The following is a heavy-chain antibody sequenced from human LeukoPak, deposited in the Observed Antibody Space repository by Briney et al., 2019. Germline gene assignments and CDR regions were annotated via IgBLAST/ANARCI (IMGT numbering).Heavy chain of an antibody. J-gene: IGHJ4*02. CDR3: ARIGGSGTYWDY. D-gene: IGHD3-10*01. CDR2: IKYHGSDE. V-gene: IGHV3-7*01. CDR1: GFTFSDYW. Sequence: SGGSLRLSCAASGFTFSDYWMSWVRQAPGKGLEWVANIKYHGSDEHYVDSVRGRFTNSRDNAKNSLFLQMNSLRAEDTAVYYCARIGGSGTYWDYWGQGTLVTVSS.